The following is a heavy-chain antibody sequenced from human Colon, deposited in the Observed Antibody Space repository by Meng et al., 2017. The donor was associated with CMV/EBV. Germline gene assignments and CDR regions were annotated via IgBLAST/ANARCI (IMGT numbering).Heavy chain of an antibody. Sequence: VQLVQPGAEVKKPGASVTVSCKPSGYVFDLYGIRWVRQAPGQGLEWMGWISADKRYTSYAQNLQGRVTMTTDASTSTAYMELRGLRSNDTAVYYCARVYEYSSSWGSDYWGQGTLVTVSS. CDR1: GYVFDLYG. V-gene: IGHV1-18*01. CDR2: ISADKRYT. CDR3: ARVYEYSSSWGSDY. D-gene: IGHD6-6*01. J-gene: IGHJ4*02.